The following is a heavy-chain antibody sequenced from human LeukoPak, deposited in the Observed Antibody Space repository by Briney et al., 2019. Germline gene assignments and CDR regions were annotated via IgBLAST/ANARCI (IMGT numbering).Heavy chain of an antibody. CDR3: VTEGYCSGGSCYYY. D-gene: IGHD2-15*01. CDR1: GFIFNTAW. V-gene: IGHV3-15*01. Sequence: GGSLRLSCATSGFIFNTAWMSWVRQAPGKGLEWVGRIKSKSDGGTIEYPAPVKGRFTISGDDSKNTLYLQMNSLKTEDTAVYYCVTEGYCSGGSCYYYWGQGTLVTVSS. CDR2: IKSKSDGGTI. J-gene: IGHJ4*02.